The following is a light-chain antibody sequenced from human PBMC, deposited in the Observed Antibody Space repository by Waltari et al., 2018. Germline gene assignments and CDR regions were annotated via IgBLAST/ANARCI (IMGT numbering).Light chain of an antibody. J-gene: IGKJ2*01. Sequence: ETIMTQSPAILSVSPGETAPRSCRGSKSVGNNVAWFQQTPGQAPRLLIYVTSSRSTNIPGRFFGAGAGTDFTLTISGLQSEDFGVYYCQKYNEWPYTFGQGTKVDLK. CDR1: KSVGNN. CDR2: VTS. CDR3: QKYNEWPYT. V-gene: IGKV3D-15*01.